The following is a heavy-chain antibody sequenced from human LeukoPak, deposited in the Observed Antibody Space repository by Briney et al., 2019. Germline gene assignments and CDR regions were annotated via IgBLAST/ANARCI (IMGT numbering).Heavy chain of an antibody. CDR1: GYNFSTYG. CDR3: ARDMLGATRYHDY. J-gene: IGHJ4*02. V-gene: IGHV1-18*01. CDR2: ISAYNGDT. Sequence: ASVKVSCMASGYNFSTYGISWVRQAPGQGLEWMGWISAYNGDTNYAQKVQGRLTMTTDTSTSTAYMELRSLRSDDPAVYYCARDMLGATRYHDYWGQGTLVTVSS. D-gene: IGHD1-26*01.